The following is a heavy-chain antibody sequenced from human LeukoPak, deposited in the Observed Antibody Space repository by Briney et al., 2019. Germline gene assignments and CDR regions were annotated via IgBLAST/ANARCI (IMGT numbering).Heavy chain of an antibody. Sequence: SETLSLTCAVSGGSFSGYYWSWIRQSPGKGLEWIGETYRSGSTNYNPSLKSRVTISVDTSKNQFSLKLSSVTAADTAVYYCARQKSDYYYYYYMDVWGKGTTVTISS. CDR1: GGSFSGYY. CDR3: ARQKSDYYYYYYMDV. CDR2: TYRSGST. J-gene: IGHJ6*03. V-gene: IGHV4-34*01.